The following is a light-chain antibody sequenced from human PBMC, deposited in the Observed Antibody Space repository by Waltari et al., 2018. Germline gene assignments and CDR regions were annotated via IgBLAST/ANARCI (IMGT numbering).Light chain of an antibody. Sequence: QSVLTQPPSASGTPGQRVTIACSGGRSNIGSNTVSWYQQLPGTAPKLLIYHNNQRPSGVPDRFSGSKSGTSASLAISGLLSEDEADYWCASWDDSLNGWVFGGGTRLTVL. CDR1: RSNIGSNT. CDR3: ASWDDSLNGWV. CDR2: HNN. V-gene: IGLV1-44*01. J-gene: IGLJ3*02.